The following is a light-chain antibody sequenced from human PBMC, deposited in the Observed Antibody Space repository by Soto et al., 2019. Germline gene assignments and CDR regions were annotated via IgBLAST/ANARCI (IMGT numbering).Light chain of an antibody. CDR1: QSVSSN. J-gene: IGKJ3*01. V-gene: IGKV3-15*01. CDR3: QQYNNWPTT. Sequence: EIVMTQSPATLSVSPGERATLSCRASQSVSSNLAWYQQKPGQAPRLLIYDASTRATGIPARFSGSGSGTEFTLTISSLQSEDFAVYYCQQYNNWPTTFGPGTKVDIK. CDR2: DAS.